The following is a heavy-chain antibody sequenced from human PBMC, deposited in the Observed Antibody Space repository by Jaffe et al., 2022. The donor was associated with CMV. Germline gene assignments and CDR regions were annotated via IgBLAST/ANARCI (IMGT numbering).Heavy chain of an antibody. CDR1: GGTFSSYA. V-gene: IGHV1-69*01. D-gene: IGHD3-3*01. CDR3: ARAKVELGAYYDFWSGYYYYYGMDV. CDR2: IIPIFGTA. Sequence: QVQLVQSGAEVKKPGSSVKVSCKASGGTFSSYAISWVRQAPGQGLEWMGGIIPIFGTANYAQKFQGRVTITADESTSTAYMELSSLRSEDTAVYYCARAKVELGAYYDFWSGYYYYYGMDVWGQGTTVTVSS. J-gene: IGHJ6*02.